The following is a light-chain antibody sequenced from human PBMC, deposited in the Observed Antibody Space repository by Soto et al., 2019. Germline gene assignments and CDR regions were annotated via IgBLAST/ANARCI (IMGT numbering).Light chain of an antibody. V-gene: IGKV3-15*01. CDR1: QGIGST. CDR2: DSS. CDR3: QQYGGSPRT. J-gene: IGKJ1*01. Sequence: EIVLTQSPAALSVSPGERVTLSCRASQGIGSTLAWYQQKPGQTPRLLIYDSSTRAIGIPTRFTGSRSGTEFTLTISRLEPEDFAVYYCQQYGGSPRTFGQGTKVDIK.